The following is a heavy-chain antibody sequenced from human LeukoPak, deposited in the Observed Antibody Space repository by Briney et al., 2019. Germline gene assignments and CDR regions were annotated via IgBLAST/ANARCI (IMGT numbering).Heavy chain of an antibody. Sequence: ASVKVSCEASGYTFTSYGISWVRQAPGQGLEWMGWISAYNGNTNYAQKLEGRVTMTTDTSTSTAYMELRSLRSDDTAVYYCARGQTRKPRDILIGYYYMDVWGKGTTVTISS. CDR3: ARGQTRKPRDILIGYYYMDV. CDR1: GYTFTSYG. J-gene: IGHJ6*03. CDR2: ISAYNGNT. V-gene: IGHV1-18*01. D-gene: IGHD3-9*01.